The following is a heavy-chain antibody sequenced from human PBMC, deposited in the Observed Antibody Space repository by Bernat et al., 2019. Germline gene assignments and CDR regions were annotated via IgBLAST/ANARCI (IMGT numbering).Heavy chain of an antibody. Sequence: QVQLVESGGGVVQPGRSLRLSCAASGFTFSNYGMHWVRQAPGKGLEWVAVISYDGSNKYYADSVKGRFTISRDNSKNTLYLQMNSLRAEDTAVYYCAKAIDPKEITMMSRWGQGTLVTVSS. V-gene: IGHV3-30*18. CDR3: AKAIDPKEITMMSR. CDR2: ISYDGSNK. CDR1: GFTFSNYG. J-gene: IGHJ4*02. D-gene: IGHD3-22*01.